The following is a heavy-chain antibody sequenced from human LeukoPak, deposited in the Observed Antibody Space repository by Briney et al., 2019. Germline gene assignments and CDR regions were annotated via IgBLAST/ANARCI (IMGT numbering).Heavy chain of an antibody. J-gene: IGHJ4*02. D-gene: IGHD3-10*01. CDR2: IYYSGST. Sequence: PSETLSLTCTVSGGSISSHYWSWIRQPPGKGLEWIGYIYYSGSTNYNPSLKSRVTISVDTSKNQFSLKLSSVTAADTAVYYCATMLYGSGTNFDYWGQGTLVTVSS. CDR3: ATMLYGSGTNFDY. CDR1: GGSISSHY. V-gene: IGHV4-59*11.